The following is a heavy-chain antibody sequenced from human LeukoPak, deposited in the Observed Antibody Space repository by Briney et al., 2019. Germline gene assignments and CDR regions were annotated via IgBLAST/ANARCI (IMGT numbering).Heavy chain of an antibody. CDR2: ISAYNGNT. CDR3: ARAVPYYDILTGYYEGNYFDY. Sequence: GESLKISCKGSGYSFTSYGISWVRQAPGQGLEWMGWISAYNGNTNYAQKLQGRVTMTTDTSTSTAYMELRSLRSDDTAVYYCARAVPYYDILTGYYEGNYFDYWGQGTLVTVSS. D-gene: IGHD3-9*01. J-gene: IGHJ4*02. CDR1: GYSFTSYG. V-gene: IGHV1-18*01.